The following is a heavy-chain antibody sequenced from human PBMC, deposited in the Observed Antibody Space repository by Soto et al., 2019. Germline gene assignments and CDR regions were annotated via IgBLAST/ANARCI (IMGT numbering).Heavy chain of an antibody. CDR3: ARVGDDNYFGKMYFFAY. V-gene: IGHV3-48*03. CDR2: ITSGGSTT. D-gene: IGHD3-16*01. Sequence: EVQLVESGGGLVQPGGSLRLSCAASGFTFSSFEMTWVRQAPGKGLEWVSYITSGGSTTYYADSVKGRFTISRDNAKNSLYLQLNSLRAEDTAVYYWARVGDDNYFGKMYFFAYWGHGTLVTVSS. J-gene: IGHJ4*01. CDR1: GFTFSSFE.